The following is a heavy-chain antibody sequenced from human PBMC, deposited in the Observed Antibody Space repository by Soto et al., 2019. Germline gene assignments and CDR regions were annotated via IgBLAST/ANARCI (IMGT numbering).Heavy chain of an antibody. Sequence: GGSLRLSCAASGFTFSSYAMSWVRQAPGKGLEWVSAISGSGGSTYYADSVKGRFTISRDNSKNTLYLQMNSLRAEDTAVYYCAKANVMITFGGAPYYFDYCGQGTLVTVSS. CDR3: AKANVMITFGGAPYYFDY. CDR2: ISGSGGST. CDR1: GFTFSSYA. D-gene: IGHD3-16*01. V-gene: IGHV3-23*01. J-gene: IGHJ4*02.